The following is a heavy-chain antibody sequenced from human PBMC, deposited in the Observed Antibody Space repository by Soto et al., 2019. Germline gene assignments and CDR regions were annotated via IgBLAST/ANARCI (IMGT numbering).Heavy chain of an antibody. V-gene: IGHV1-69*13. CDR1: GGTFSSYA. Sequence: SVTVSCKASGGTFSSYANSWVGQAPGQGLEWMGGIIPIVGTANYAQKFQGRVTITADESTSTAYMELSSLRSEYTGVYYCARLKTGYSSGWNYCMDVWGQGTTVTVSS. CDR3: ARLKTGYSSGWNYCMDV. CDR2: IIPIVGTA. D-gene: IGHD6-19*01. J-gene: IGHJ6*02.